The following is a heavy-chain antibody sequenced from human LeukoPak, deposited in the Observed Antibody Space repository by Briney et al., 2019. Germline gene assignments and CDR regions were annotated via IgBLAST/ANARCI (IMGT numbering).Heavy chain of an antibody. CDR1: GYTFTSYA. D-gene: IGHD3-10*01. Sequence: GASVKVSCKASGYTFTSYAMHWVRQAPGQRLEWMGWINAGNGNTKYSQKFQGRVTITRDTSASTAYMELSSLRSEDTAVYYCARDRVALWFGELSGYYGMDVWGQGTTVTVSS. CDR2: INAGNGNT. CDR3: ARDRVALWFGELSGYYGMDV. J-gene: IGHJ6*02. V-gene: IGHV1-3*01.